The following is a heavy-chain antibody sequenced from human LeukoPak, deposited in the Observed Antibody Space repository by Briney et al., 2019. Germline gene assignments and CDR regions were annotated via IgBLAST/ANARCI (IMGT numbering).Heavy chain of an antibody. D-gene: IGHD6-6*01. V-gene: IGHV1-2*02. CDR3: ARGREEVVHY. Sequence: SVTASCKASGYTFTAYYIHWVRPAPGLGLEWMGWIDPNTGGTNYAQKFQGRVTMTRDTSISTAYMELSRLRSDDTAVYYCARGREEVVHYWGNGIIVSVSS. CDR2: IDPNTGGT. J-gene: IGHJ4*03. CDR1: GYTFTAYY.